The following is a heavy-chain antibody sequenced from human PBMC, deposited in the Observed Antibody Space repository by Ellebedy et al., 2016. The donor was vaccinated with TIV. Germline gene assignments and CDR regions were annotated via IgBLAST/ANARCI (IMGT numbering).Heavy chain of an antibody. J-gene: IGHJ3*02. V-gene: IGHV3-74*01. CDR3: TREYGSLDI. D-gene: IGHD3-10*01. CDR1: GFSFSSYW. CDR2: IESGGTVT. Sequence: GESLKISCAASGFSFSSYWMHWVRQVPGKGLVWVSHIESGGTVTRYADSVKGRFTISRDDDKNTLYLQMNSLRAEDTAVYYCTREYGSLDIWGQGTMVTVSS.